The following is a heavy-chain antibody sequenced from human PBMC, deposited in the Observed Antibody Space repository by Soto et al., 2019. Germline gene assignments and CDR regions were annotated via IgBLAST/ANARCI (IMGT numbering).Heavy chain of an antibody. CDR1: GASISSSSYY. V-gene: IGHV4-39*01. Sequence: QLQLQESGPGLVKPSETLSLTCIVSGASISSSSYYWGWIRQPPGKGLEWIGSIYYSGSTYYNPSLKRRVTISIDTSKKQFSLKLSSVTAADTAVYYCARRGFEAVTATGRCWFDPWSQGTLVTVSS. D-gene: IGHD2-21*02. CDR3: ARRGFEAVTATGRCWFDP. J-gene: IGHJ5*02. CDR2: IYYSGST.